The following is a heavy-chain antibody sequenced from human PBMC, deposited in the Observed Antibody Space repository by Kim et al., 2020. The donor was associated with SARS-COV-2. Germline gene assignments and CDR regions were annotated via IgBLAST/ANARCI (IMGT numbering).Heavy chain of an antibody. Sequence: AQKFQGRVTITADESTSTAYMELSSLRSEDTAVYYCARNPYDILTGSLDYWGQGTLVTVSS. CDR3: ARNPYDILTGSLDY. V-gene: IGHV1-69*01. D-gene: IGHD3-9*01. J-gene: IGHJ4*02.